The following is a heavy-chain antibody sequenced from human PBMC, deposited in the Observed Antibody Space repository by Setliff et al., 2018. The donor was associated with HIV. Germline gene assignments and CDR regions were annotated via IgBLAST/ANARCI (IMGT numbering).Heavy chain of an antibody. J-gene: IGHJ4*02. CDR3: ARQPRGYSYGDGVYLDY. CDR2: IKSKTDGGTT. CDR1: GFTFSNAW. D-gene: IGHD5-18*01. V-gene: IGHV3-15*01. Sequence: PGGSLRLSCAASGFTFSNAWMSWVRQAPGKGLEWVGRIKSKTDGGTTDYAAPVKGRFTISADRSITTAYLQWSSLRASDTATYYCARQPRGYSYGDGVYLDYWGQGTPVTVSS.